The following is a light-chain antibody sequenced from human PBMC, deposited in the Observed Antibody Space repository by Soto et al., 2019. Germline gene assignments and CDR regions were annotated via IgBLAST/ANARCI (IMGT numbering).Light chain of an antibody. CDR2: DAS. J-gene: IGKJ1*01. V-gene: IGKV3-20*01. Sequence: IVYTKSPCTLSVCPGARATLSCRASQSVSSNLAWYQQKPGQAPRLLIYDASNRATGIPARFSGSGSGTVFTLTINILEPDDFAVYYCHQYGNSPQTFGQGTKVDI. CDR3: HQYGNSPQT. CDR1: QSVSSN.